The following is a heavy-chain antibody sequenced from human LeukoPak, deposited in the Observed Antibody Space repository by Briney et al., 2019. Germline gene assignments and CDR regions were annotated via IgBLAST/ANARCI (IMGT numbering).Heavy chain of an antibody. D-gene: IGHD1-26*01. Sequence: ASVKVSCKSSGYTFTSYYMYWVRQAPGQGLEWMGIINPSGGSTSYAQKFQGRVTMTRDTSTSTVYMELSSLRSDDTAVYYCARVGKAFDIWGQGTMVTVSS. CDR3: ARVGKAFDI. J-gene: IGHJ3*02. CDR1: GYTFTSYY. V-gene: IGHV1-46*01. CDR2: INPSGGST.